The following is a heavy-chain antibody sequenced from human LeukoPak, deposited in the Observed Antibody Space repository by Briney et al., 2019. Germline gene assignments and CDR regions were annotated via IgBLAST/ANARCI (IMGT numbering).Heavy chain of an antibody. CDR2: ISAYNGNT. Sequence: GASVKVSCKASGYSFTGHYMHWVRQAPGQGLEWMGWISAYNGNTNYAQKLQGRVTMTTDTSTSTAYMELRSLRSDDTAVYYCARDLLRIGYYYMDVWGKGTTVTVSS. J-gene: IGHJ6*03. V-gene: IGHV1-18*04. D-gene: IGHD5/OR15-5a*01. CDR3: ARDLLRIGYYYMDV. CDR1: GYSFTGHY.